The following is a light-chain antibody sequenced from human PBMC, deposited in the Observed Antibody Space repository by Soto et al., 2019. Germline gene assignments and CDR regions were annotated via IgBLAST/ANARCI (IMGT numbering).Light chain of an antibody. V-gene: IGKV3-15*01. CDR3: QQYNNWPPGT. Sequence: EIVMSQSPATLSVSPGERATLSCRASQSVSSNLAWYQQKPGQAPRLLIYGASTRATGIPARFSGSGSGTEFTLTLSSLQSEDFAVYYCQQYNNWPPGTFGKGTKLEIK. J-gene: IGKJ2*01. CDR1: QSVSSN. CDR2: GAS.